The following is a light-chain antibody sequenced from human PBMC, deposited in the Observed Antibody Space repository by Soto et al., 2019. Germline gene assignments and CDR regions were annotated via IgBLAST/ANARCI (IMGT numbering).Light chain of an antibody. CDR1: QSISTY. J-gene: IGKJ2*01. CDR3: QQSYSTPPT. V-gene: IGKV1-39*01. CDR2: GVF. Sequence: DIPMTQSPSSLSASVGERVTITCRASQSISTYLNWYQQKPGKAPKLLIYGVFSLESGVPSRFSGSGSGTDFTLTISSLQPEDFAIYYCQQSYSTPPTFGQWTKVEIK.